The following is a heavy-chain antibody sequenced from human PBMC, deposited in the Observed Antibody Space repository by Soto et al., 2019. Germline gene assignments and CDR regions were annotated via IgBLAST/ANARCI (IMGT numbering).Heavy chain of an antibody. J-gene: IGHJ4*02. V-gene: IGHV3-23*01. Sequence: PGGSLRLSGAASGFTFSNYSISWVRQAPGKGLEWVSGIGAGGAGTYYADSVKGRFTISRDNSKNTLYLQMNSLRAEDTAVYHCAKEHDLGPYCGQGTLVTVSS. CDR2: IGAGGAGT. CDR3: AKEHDLGPY. CDR1: GFTFSNYS. D-gene: IGHD7-27*01.